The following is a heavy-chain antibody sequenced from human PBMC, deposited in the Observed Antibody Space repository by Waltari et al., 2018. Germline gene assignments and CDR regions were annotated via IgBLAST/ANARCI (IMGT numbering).Heavy chain of an antibody. CDR1: GFTVSSNY. CDR3: ARDWAGSSWYPVSNDAFDI. CDR2: IYSGGST. J-gene: IGHJ3*02. V-gene: IGHV3-53*01. Sequence: EVQLVESGGGLIQPGGSLRLSCAASGFTVSSNYMSWVRQAPGKGLEWVSVIYSGGSTYYADSVKGRFTISRDNSKITLYLQMNSLRAEDTAVYYCARDWAGSSWYPVSNDAFDIWGQGTMVTVSS. D-gene: IGHD6-13*01.